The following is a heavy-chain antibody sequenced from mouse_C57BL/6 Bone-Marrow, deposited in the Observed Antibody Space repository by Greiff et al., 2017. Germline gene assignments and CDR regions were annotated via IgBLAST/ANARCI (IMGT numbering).Heavy chain of an antibody. V-gene: IGHV5-6*01. J-gene: IGHJ2*01. CDR2: ISSGGSYT. Sequence: EVQLVESGGDLVKPGGSLKLSCAASGFTFSSYGMSWVRQTPDKRLEWVATISSGGSYTYYPDSVKGRFTISRDNAKNTPYLQMSSRKSEDTAMSYYAWLKCYFANWCQGTTLSVSS. CDR3: AWLKCYFAN. CDR1: GFTFSSYG.